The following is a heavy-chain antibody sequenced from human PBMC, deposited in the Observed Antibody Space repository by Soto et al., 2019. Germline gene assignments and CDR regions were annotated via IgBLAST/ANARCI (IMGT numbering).Heavy chain of an antibody. CDR2: IYYSGST. D-gene: IGHD3-10*01. V-gene: IGHV4-59*01. CDR3: ARDAGGSGSSKFDP. CDR1: GGSISSYY. Sequence: QVQLQESGPGLVKPSETLSLTCTVSGGSISSYYWSWIRQTPGKGLEWIGYIYYSGSTSYNPSLKSRVTXXVXTXXNEFSLTLSSVTAADTAVYYCARDAGGSGSSKFDPWGQGTLVIVSS. J-gene: IGHJ5*02.